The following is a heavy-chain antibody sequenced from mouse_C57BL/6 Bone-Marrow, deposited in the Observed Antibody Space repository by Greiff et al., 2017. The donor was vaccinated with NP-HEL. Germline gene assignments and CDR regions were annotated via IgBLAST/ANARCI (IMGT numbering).Heavy chain of an antibody. J-gene: IGHJ2*01. Sequence: EVQLQQSGPELVKPGASVKISCKASGYTFTDYYMNWVKQSHGKSLEWIGDINPNNGGTSYNQKFKGKATLTVDKSSSTAYMELRSLTSEDSAVYYCARVAYGSYYFDCWGHGTTLTVSS. CDR1: GYTFTDYY. CDR3: ARVAYGSYYFDC. CDR2: INPNNGGT. D-gene: IGHD1-1*02. V-gene: IGHV1-26*01.